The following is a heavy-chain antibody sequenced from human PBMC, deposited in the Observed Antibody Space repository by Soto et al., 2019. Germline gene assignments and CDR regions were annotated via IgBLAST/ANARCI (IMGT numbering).Heavy chain of an antibody. CDR2: INPTSGGT. CDR3: SRASAVAGGSSNSLPNDY. CDR1: GYTFTDYY. J-gene: IGHJ4*02. Sequence: ASVKVSCKASGYTFTDYYMQWVRQAPGQGLEWMGWINPTSGGTSYAQNFQGRVTMTRDTSISTAYMELSRLSSDDTAVYYCSRASAVAGGSSNSLPNDYWGQGTLVTVSS. D-gene: IGHD6-19*01. V-gene: IGHV1-2*02.